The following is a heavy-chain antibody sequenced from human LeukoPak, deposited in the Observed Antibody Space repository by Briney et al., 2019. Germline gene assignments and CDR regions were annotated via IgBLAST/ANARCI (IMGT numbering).Heavy chain of an antibody. D-gene: IGHD2-2*01. CDR2: IYHSGST. V-gene: IGHV4-38-2*02. J-gene: IGHJ4*02. CDR3: ARDGDIVVVPAATAPYFDY. Sequence: SETLSLTCTVSGYSISSGYYWGWIRQPPGKGLEWIGSIYHSGSTYYNPSLKSRVTISIDTSKNQFSLKLSSVTAADTAVYYCARDGDIVVVPAATAPYFDYWGQGTLVTVSS. CDR1: GYSISSGYY.